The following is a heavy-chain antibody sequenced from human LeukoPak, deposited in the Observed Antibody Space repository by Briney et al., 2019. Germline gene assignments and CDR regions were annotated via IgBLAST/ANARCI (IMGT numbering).Heavy chain of an antibody. D-gene: IGHD6-13*01. Sequence: PGRSLRLSCAASGFTDDYGMHWVRQAPGKGLEWVSGISWNRGSIGYAASVKGRFTISRDTAKNSLYLQMNSLRPEDTALYYCAKGGAAADNYWYFDLWGRGTLVTVSS. CDR2: ISWNRGSI. V-gene: IGHV3-9*01. CDR1: GFTDDYG. J-gene: IGHJ2*01. CDR3: AKGGAAADNYWYFDL.